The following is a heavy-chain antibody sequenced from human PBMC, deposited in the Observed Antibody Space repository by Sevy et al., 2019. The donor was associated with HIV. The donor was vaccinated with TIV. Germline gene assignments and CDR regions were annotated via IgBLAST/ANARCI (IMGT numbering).Heavy chain of an antibody. CDR3: ARGSSGVDI. V-gene: IGHV6-1*01. D-gene: IGHD1-26*01. J-gene: IGHJ3*02. CDR2: TYYRSKWYQ. CDR1: GDRVSSNSAA. Sequence: SETLSLTCAISGDRVSSNSAAWNWIRQYPSRGLEWLGRTYYRSKWYQDYAVSVKSRITINTDTSKNQFSLQLNSVTPEDTAVYYCARGSSGVDIWGQGTMVTVSS.